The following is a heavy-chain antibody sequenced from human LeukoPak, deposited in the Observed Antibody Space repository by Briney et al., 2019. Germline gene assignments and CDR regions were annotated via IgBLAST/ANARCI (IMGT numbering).Heavy chain of an antibody. J-gene: IGHJ4*02. Sequence: PSETLSLTCTVSGGSISSYYWSWIRQPPGKGLEWIGYIYYSGSTNYNPSLKSRVTISVDTSKNQFSLKLSSVTAADTAVYYCARLYCSGGTCLRTFDYWGQGTLVTVSS. V-gene: IGHV4-59*01. CDR3: ARLYCSGGTCLRTFDY. CDR2: IYYSGST. CDR1: GGSISSYY. D-gene: IGHD2-15*01.